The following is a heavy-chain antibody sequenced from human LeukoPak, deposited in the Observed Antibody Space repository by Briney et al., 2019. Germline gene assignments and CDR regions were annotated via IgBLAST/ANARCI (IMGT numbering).Heavy chain of an antibody. Sequence: SGGSLRLSCAASGFTFSSYSMNWVRQAPGKGLEWVSSISSSSSYIYYADSVKGRFTISRDNAKNSLYLQMNSLRAEDTAVYYCARDCSSTSCYSDAFDIWGQGTMVTVSS. CDR3: ARDCSSTSCYSDAFDI. J-gene: IGHJ3*02. D-gene: IGHD2-2*02. CDR1: GFTFSSYS. V-gene: IGHV3-21*01. CDR2: ISSSSSYI.